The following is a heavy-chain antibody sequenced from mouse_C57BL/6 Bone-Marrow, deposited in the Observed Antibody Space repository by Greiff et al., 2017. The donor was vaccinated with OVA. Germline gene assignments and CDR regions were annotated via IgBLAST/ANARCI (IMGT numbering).Heavy chain of an antibody. Sequence: EVQRVESGGGLVKPKGSLKLSCAASGFSFNTYAMNWVRQAPGKGLEWVARIRSKSNNYATYYADSVQVTFTISSDDSESMLYLQMNNLKTKDTAMYYCVIRGSYYYGNLYAMDYWGQGTSVTVSS. CDR1: GFSFNTYA. CDR2: IRSKSNNYAT. D-gene: IGHD2-1*01. J-gene: IGHJ4*01. V-gene: IGHV10-1*01. CDR3: VIRGSYYYGNLYAMDY.